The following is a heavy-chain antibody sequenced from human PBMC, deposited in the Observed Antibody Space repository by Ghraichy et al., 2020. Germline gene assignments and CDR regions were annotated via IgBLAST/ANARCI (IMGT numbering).Heavy chain of an antibody. CDR1: GFTFSSYS. J-gene: IGHJ4*02. V-gene: IGHV3-21*01. D-gene: IGHD5-12*01. CDR2: ISSSSSYI. Sequence: GGSLRLSCAASGFTFSSYSMNWVRQAPGKGLEWVSSISSSSSYIYYADSVKGRFTISRDIAKNSLYLQMNSLRAEDTAVYYCARDEYSGYDYALDYWGQGTLVTVSS. CDR3: ARDEYSGYDYALDY.